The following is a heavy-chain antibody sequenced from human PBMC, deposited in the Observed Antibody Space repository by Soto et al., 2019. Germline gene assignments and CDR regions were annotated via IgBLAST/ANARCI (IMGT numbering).Heavy chain of an antibody. CDR3: ARGELSSSGWYPGSGMDV. D-gene: IGHD6-19*01. Sequence: SVKVSCKASGGTFSSYAISWVRQAPGQGLEWMGGIIPIFGTANYAQKFQGRVTITADESTSTAYMELSSLRSEDTAVYYCARGELSSSGWYPGSGMDVWGQGTTVTVSS. CDR2: IIPIFGTA. V-gene: IGHV1-69*13. CDR1: GGTFSSYA. J-gene: IGHJ6*02.